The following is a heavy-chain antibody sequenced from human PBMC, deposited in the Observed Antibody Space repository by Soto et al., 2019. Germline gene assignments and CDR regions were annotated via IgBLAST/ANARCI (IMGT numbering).Heavy chain of an antibody. D-gene: IGHD1-26*01. V-gene: IGHV1-8*01. CDR1: GYSFTSLD. J-gene: IGHJ4*02. CDR2: MQPSSGRT. Sequence: ASVKVSCKASGYSFTSLDINWVRQTTGQGLEWMGWMQPSSGRTGYAQKFQGRVTITRDTSINTAYMELSSLTSDDTAFYYCARGVTAGVGYWGKGTLFTTSS. CDR3: ARGVTAGVGY.